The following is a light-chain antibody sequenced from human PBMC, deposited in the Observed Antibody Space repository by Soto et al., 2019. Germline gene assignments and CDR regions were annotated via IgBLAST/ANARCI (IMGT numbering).Light chain of an antibody. CDR3: SSYAGSYILGV. V-gene: IGLV2-11*01. J-gene: IGLJ3*02. Sequence: QSALAPPRSVSGSPGQSVTLSCTGTSSDVGGYDFVSWYQQYPGKAPKLIIFDVTERTSGVPDRFSGSKSGNSASLTISGLQAEDEADYYCSSYAGSYILGVFGGGTKLTVL. CDR1: SSDVGGYDF. CDR2: DVT.